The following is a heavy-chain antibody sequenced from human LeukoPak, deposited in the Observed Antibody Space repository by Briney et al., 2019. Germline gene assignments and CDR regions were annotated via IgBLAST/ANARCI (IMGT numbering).Heavy chain of an antibody. CDR1: GYTFSGYY. V-gene: IGHV1-2*02. CDR3: AGYCGGDCYPDFDY. D-gene: IGHD2-21*02. J-gene: IGHJ4*02. CDR2: INPNSGGT. Sequence: ASVKVSCKASGYTFSGYYMHWVRQAPGQGLEWMGWINPNSGGTNYAQKFQGRVTMTRDTSISTAYVELSRLRSDDTAVYYCAGYCGGDCYPDFDYWGQGTLVTVSS.